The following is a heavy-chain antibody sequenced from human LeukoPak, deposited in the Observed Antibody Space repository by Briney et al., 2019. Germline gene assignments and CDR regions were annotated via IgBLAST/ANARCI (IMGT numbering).Heavy chain of an antibody. Sequence: GGSLRLSCAASGFTFSSYAMSWVRQAPGKGLEWVSVINFSGGSTYYADSVKGRFTISRHNSKNTLYLQMNSLRAEDTAVYYCARVVSRYDSSPRVLNWFDPWGQGTLVTVSS. D-gene: IGHD3-22*01. J-gene: IGHJ5*02. CDR3: ARVVSRYDSSPRVLNWFDP. CDR1: GFTFSSYA. CDR2: INFSGGST. V-gene: IGHV3-23*01.